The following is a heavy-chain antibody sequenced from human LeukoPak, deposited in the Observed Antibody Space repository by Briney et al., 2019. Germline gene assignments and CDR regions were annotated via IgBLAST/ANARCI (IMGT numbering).Heavy chain of an antibody. CDR1: GFTFDDYS. V-gene: IGHV3-9*01. Sequence: PGGSLRLSCVASGFTFDDYSMHWVRHAPGKGLEWVSGIAWNSGNTGYADSVQGRFTISRDNAENSLYLQMNSLRAEDTALYYCAKDMSSYGSGSSYNPWGPFDSWGQGTLVTVSS. CDR3: AKDMSSYGSGSSYNPWGPFDS. J-gene: IGHJ4*02. D-gene: IGHD3-10*01. CDR2: IAWNSGNT.